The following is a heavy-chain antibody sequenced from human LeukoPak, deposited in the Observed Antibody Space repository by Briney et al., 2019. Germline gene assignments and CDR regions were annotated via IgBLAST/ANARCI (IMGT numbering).Heavy chain of an antibody. D-gene: IGHD5-18*01. CDR3: ARDGGRGYSYGHLD. CDR2: IYHSGST. J-gene: IGHJ4*02. Sequence: PSETLSLTCAVSGGSISSSNWWSWVRPPPGKGVEGIGEIYHSGSTNYNPSLKSRVTISVDKSKNQFSLKLSSVTAADTAVYYCARDGGRGYSYGHLDWGQGTLVTVSS. CDR1: GGSISSSNW. V-gene: IGHV4-4*02.